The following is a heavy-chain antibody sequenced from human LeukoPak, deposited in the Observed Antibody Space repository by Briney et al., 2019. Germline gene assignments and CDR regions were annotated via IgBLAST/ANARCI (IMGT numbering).Heavy chain of an antibody. V-gene: IGHV3-66*04. Sequence: GGSLRLSCAASGFTFSSYGMHWVRRAPGKGLEWVSVIYSGGSTYYADSVKGGFTISRDNSKNTLYLQMNSLRAEDTAVYYCARLFYDFWSGYHGGYFDYWGQGTLVTVSS. CDR1: GFTFSSYG. CDR2: IYSGGST. J-gene: IGHJ4*02. CDR3: ARLFYDFWSGYHGGYFDY. D-gene: IGHD3-3*01.